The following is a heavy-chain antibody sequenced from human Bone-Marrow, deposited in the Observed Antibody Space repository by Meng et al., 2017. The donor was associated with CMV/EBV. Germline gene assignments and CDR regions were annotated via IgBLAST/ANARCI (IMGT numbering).Heavy chain of an antibody. V-gene: IGHV1-24*01. Sequence: ASVKVSCKASGYTLTELSIQWVRQAPGKGLEWMGGFDPEDGETIYAQKFLGRVTLSEDTSTNTAYMELSSLRYEDTAVYCGTTDDLCTGGICSVAYWGQGTLVTVSS. CDR2: FDPEDGET. CDR3: TTDDLCTGGICSVAY. CDR1: GYTLTELS. J-gene: IGHJ4*02. D-gene: IGHD2-8*02.